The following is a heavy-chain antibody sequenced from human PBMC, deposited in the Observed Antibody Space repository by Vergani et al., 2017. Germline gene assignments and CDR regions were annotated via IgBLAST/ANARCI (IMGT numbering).Heavy chain of an antibody. J-gene: IGHJ4*02. CDR3: AHRRLWFGEWDY. V-gene: IGHV2-5*02. CDR1: GGSISSSSYY. CDR2: IYWDDDK. D-gene: IGHD3-10*01. Sequence: QESGPGLVKPSETLSLTCTVSGGSISSSSYYWGWIRQPPGKGLEWLALIYWDDDKRYSPSLKSRLTITKDTSKNQVVLTMTNMDPVDTATYYCAHRRLWFGEWDYGGQGTLVTVSS.